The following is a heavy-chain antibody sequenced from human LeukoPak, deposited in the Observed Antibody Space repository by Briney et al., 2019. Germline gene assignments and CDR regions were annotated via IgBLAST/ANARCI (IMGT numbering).Heavy chain of an antibody. D-gene: IGHD3-3*01. V-gene: IGHV3-48*01. Sequence: GGSLRLSCAAFGFDYSSYTMNWVRQAPGMGLEWLSYISATRDITYYADSVKGRYTISRDNAKNSLYLQMNNLRAEDTAVYYCVRGSLASGVVVYYYYYLDVWGKGTTVTVSS. CDR2: ISATRDIT. CDR3: VRGSLASGVVVYYYYYLDV. CDR1: GFDYSSYT. J-gene: IGHJ6*03.